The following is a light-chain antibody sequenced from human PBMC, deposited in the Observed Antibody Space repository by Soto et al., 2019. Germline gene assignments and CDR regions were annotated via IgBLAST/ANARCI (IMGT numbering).Light chain of an antibody. Sequence: DIQMTQSPSSLSASVGDRVTIPCRASQSISNYLSWYQQIPGQAPKLLIYAASTLRSGVSSRFSGSGSGTDFTLTISSLPPEDFATYYCQQSYSTPWTFGQGTKVEIK. J-gene: IGKJ1*01. CDR3: QQSYSTPWT. CDR1: QSISNY. V-gene: IGKV1-39*01. CDR2: AAS.